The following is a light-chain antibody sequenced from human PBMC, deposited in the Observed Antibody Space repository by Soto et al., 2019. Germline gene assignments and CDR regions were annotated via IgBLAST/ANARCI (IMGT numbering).Light chain of an antibody. J-gene: IGKJ5*01. CDR3: QHYASSPPIT. CDR2: GAS. Sequence: EIVLTEAPGTLSLSPGERATLSCRASQSVSSSYLAWYQQKPGQAPRLLIYGASTRAAGIPDRFSGIGSGTDFTLTIGRLEPEDVAVYYCQHYASSPPITFGQRTRPAIK. CDR1: QSVSSSY. V-gene: IGKV3-20*01.